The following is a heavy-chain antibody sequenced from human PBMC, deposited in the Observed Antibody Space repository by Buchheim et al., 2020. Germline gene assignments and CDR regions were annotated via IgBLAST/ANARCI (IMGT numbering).Heavy chain of an antibody. Sequence: QLQLQESGPGLVKPSETLSLTCTVSGGSISSSGYYWGWIRQPPGTGLEWIGSINYSGNTYYNPSLKSRVTISVETSWNQFSLKLNSVTAADTAVYYCARKVKEINRCSGSSYLDYWGQGTL. J-gene: IGHJ4*02. V-gene: IGHV4-39*01. D-gene: IGHD6-6*01. CDR1: GGSISSSGYY. CDR2: INYSGNT. CDR3: ARKVKEINRCSGSSYLDY.